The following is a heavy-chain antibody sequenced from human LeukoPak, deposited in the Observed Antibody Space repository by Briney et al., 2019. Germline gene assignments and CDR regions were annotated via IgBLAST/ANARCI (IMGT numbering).Heavy chain of an antibody. Sequence: ASVKVSCKASGYTFTGYYMPWVRQAPGQGLEWMGWINPNSGGTNYAQKVQGRVTMTRDTSISTAYMELSRLRSDDTAVYYCARSPTGYYFEYWGQGTLVTVSS. CDR3: ARSPTGYYFEY. J-gene: IGHJ4*02. CDR1: GYTFTGYY. D-gene: IGHD3-10*01. V-gene: IGHV1-2*02. CDR2: INPNSGGT.